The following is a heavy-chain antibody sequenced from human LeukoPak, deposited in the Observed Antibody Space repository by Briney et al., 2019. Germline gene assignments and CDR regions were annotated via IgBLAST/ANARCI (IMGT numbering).Heavy chain of an antibody. J-gene: IGHJ4*02. CDR1: GYTFTSYG. D-gene: IGHD2-2*01. CDR2: INPNSGGT. V-gene: IGHV1-2*02. CDR3: ARGDIVVVPAAPTHY. Sequence: ASVKVSCKASGYTFTSYGISWVRQAPGQGLEWMGWINPNSGGTNYAQKFQGRVTMTRDTSISTAYMELSRLRPDDTAVYYCARGDIVVVPAAPTHYWGQGTLVTVSS.